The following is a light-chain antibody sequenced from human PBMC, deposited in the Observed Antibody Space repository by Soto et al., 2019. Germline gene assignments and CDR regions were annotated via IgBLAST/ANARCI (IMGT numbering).Light chain of an antibody. CDR3: QQYNNWPPWT. J-gene: IGKJ1*01. V-gene: IGKV3-15*01. Sequence: EIVMTQSPATLSVSPGERATLSCRASPSVSSNLAWYQQKPGQAPMLLIYGASTRATGIPARFSGSGSGTEFTLTISSLQSEDFAVYYCQQYNNWPPWTFGQGTKVESK. CDR1: PSVSSN. CDR2: GAS.